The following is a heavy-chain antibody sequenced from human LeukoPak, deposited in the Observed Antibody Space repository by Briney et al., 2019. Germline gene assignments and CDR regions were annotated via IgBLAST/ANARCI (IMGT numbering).Heavy chain of an antibody. J-gene: IGHJ3*02. V-gene: IGHV3-7*01. D-gene: IGHD6-19*01. CDR2: IKQDGSEK. CDR3: AVYSSGWYNTFDI. Sequence: GGSLRLSCEASGFTFDNYWMSWVRQAPGKGLEWVANIKQDGSEKYYVDSVKGRFTISRDNAKNSLFLQMNSLGAEDTAVYYCAVYSSGWYNTFDIWGRGTMVTVSS. CDR1: GFTFDNYW.